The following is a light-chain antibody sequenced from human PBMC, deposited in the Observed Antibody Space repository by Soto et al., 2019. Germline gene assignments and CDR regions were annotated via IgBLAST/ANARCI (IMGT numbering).Light chain of an antibody. CDR1: SSDVGGYKY. J-gene: IGLJ1*01. CDR3: SSYAGINNLGV. V-gene: IGLV2-8*01. CDR2: EVN. Sequence: SALTQLPSASGSPGQSVTISCTGTSSDVGGYKYVSWYQQHPGKAPKLMIFEVNKRPSGVPDRFSGSKSGNTASLTVSGLQAEDEADYYCSSYAGINNLGVFGTGTKLTVL.